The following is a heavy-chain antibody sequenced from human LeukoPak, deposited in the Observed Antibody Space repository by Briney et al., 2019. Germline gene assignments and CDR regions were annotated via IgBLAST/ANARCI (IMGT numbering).Heavy chain of an antibody. CDR2: ISGSGGST. CDR1: GFTFSSYA. V-gene: IGHV3-23*01. Sequence: GGSLRLSCAASGFTFSSYAMSWVRQAPGKGLEWVSAISGSGGSTYYADSVKGRFTISRDNSKNTLYLQMNRLRAEDTAVYYCAKWRAGDQSLDYWGQGTLVTVSS. D-gene: IGHD7-27*01. J-gene: IGHJ4*02. CDR3: AKWRAGDQSLDY.